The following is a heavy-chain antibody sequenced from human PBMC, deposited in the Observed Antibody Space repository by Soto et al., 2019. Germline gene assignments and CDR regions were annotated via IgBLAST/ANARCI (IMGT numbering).Heavy chain of an antibody. J-gene: IGHJ4*02. CDR3: ARDYDFWSGPLGY. D-gene: IGHD3-3*01. CDR1: GLSFSSYS. V-gene: IGHV3-21*01. CDR2: ISSSSSYI. Sequence: GSRRLACGAGGLSFSSYSMNWVRQAPGKGLEWVSSISSSSSYIYYADSVKGRFTISRDNAKNSLYLQMNSLRAEDTAVYYCARDYDFWSGPLGYRGQGTLVTVSS.